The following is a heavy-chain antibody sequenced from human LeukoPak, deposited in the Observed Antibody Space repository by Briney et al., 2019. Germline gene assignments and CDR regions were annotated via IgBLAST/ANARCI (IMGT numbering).Heavy chain of an antibody. V-gene: IGHV3-11*01. D-gene: IGHD5-12*01. CDR1: GFKFGDYA. Sequence: GSLRLSCTTSGFKFGDYAMSWVRQAPGKGLEWVSYISSSGSTIYYADSVKGRFTISRDNAKNSLYLQMNSLRAEDTAVYYCARMNSGYDCVDYWGQGTLVTVSS. J-gene: IGHJ4*02. CDR3: ARMNSGYDCVDY. CDR2: ISSSGSTI.